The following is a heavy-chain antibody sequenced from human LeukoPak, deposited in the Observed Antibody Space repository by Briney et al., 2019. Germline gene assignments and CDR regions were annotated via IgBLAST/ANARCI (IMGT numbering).Heavy chain of an antibody. D-gene: IGHD3-16*01. CDR3: ARDERYSDADHHYPDLGY. V-gene: IGHV1-2*02. CDR2: INPNGGAT. J-gene: IGHJ4*02. Sequence: ASVKVSCKASGYTFTTYGISWVRQAPGQGLEWMGWINPNGGATRYAQKFQGRVTLTSDTSIRTTYMEMSSLTPDDTAVYYCARDERYSDADHHYPDLGYWGQGTLVTVSS. CDR1: GYTFTTYG.